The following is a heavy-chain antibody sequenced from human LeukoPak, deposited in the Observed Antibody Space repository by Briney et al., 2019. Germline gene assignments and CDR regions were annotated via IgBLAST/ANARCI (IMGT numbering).Heavy chain of an antibody. Sequence: ASVKVSCKASGYTFTGYYMHWVRQAPGQGLEWMGRINPNSGGTNYAQKFQGRVTMTRDTSTTTAYMELSRLRSDDTAVYFCARVNQAVAGTDFDCWGQGTLVTVSS. V-gene: IGHV1-2*06. CDR3: ARVNQAVAGTDFDC. CDR2: INPNSGGT. CDR1: GYTFTGYY. D-gene: IGHD6-19*01. J-gene: IGHJ4*02.